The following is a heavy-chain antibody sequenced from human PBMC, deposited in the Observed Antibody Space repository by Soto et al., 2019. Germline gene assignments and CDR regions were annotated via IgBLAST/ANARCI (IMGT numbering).Heavy chain of an antibody. D-gene: IGHD6-19*01. Sequence: GWSLRLSCAASGFTFSSYAMTWVRQTQEKGLEWVSSISSTSSYTHYSDSVKGRFTISRDNANNSLFLQMNSLRAEDTATDYCARDLALAGNYWGQGVMVTVSS. V-gene: IGHV3-21*01. CDR3: ARDLALAGNY. CDR2: ISSTSSYT. J-gene: IGHJ4*02. CDR1: GFTFSSYA.